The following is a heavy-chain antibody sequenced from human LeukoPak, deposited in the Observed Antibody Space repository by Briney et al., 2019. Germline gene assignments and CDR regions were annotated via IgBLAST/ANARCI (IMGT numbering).Heavy chain of an antibody. CDR2: INPNRGDT. Sequence: ASVKVSCMASGYTFTGYYVLWVRQAPGQGLEWMGWINPNRGDTNYAQKFQGRVTMTRDTSISTAYMELSGLKSDDTAVYYCARWVGYSNWFDPWGQGTLVTVSS. V-gene: IGHV1-2*02. J-gene: IGHJ5*02. CDR3: ARWVGYSNWFDP. CDR1: GYTFTGYY. D-gene: IGHD2-15*01.